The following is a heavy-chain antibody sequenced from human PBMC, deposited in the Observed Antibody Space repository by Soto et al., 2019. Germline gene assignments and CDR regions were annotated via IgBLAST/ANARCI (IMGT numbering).Heavy chain of an antibody. D-gene: IGHD3-9*01. V-gene: IGHV4-59*08. CDR3: ARHGGDDILTGFLNWFDP. Sequence: PSETLSLTCTVSGGSISSYYWSWIRQPPGKGLEWIGYIYYSGSTNYNPSLKSRVTISVDTSKNQFSLKLSSVTAADTAVYYCARHGGDDILTGFLNWFDPWGQGTLVTVSS. J-gene: IGHJ5*02. CDR2: IYYSGST. CDR1: GGSISSYY.